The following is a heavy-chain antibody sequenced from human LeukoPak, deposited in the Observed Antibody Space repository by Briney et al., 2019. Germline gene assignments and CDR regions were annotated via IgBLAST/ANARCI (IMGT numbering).Heavy chain of an antibody. D-gene: IGHD3-22*01. Sequence: SETLSLTCTVSGGSISSYYWSWIRQPPGKGLEWIGYIYYSGSTNYNPSLKSRVTISVDTSKNQFSLKLSSVTAADTAVYYCARSYYYDSSGYYYVSSRSAFDIWGQGTMVTVSS. J-gene: IGHJ3*02. V-gene: IGHV4-59*01. CDR3: ARSYYYDSSGYYYVSSRSAFDI. CDR1: GGSISSYY. CDR2: IYYSGST.